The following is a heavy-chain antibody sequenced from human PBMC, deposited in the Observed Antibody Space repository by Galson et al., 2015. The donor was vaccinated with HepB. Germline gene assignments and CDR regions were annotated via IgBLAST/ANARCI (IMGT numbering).Heavy chain of an antibody. D-gene: IGHD3-3*01. CDR1: GFTVSDNY. V-gene: IGHV3-66*02. CDR2: IYTGGRT. Sequence: SLRLSCAASGFTVSDNYMSWVRQAPGKGLEWVSLIYTGGRTYYADSVKGRFTISRDYSKNMLFLQMNSLRSEDTAGYYCARDSPHYDFWRGYFDHWGQGTLVTVSS. J-gene: IGHJ4*02. CDR3: ARDSPHYDFWRGYFDH.